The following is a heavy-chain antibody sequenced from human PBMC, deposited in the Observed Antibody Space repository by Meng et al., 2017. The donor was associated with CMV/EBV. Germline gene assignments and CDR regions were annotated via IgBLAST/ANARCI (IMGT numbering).Heavy chain of an antibody. Sequence: FSSYALRWVRQAPGQGLEWMGGIIPIFGTANYAQKFQGRVTITTDESTSTAYMELSSLRSEDTAVYYCASRNTLGYCTNGVCGEVDYWGQGTLVTVSS. D-gene: IGHD2-8*01. CDR2: IIPIFGTA. J-gene: IGHJ4*02. CDR1: FSSYA. CDR3: ASRNTLGYCTNGVCGEVDY. V-gene: IGHV1-69*05.